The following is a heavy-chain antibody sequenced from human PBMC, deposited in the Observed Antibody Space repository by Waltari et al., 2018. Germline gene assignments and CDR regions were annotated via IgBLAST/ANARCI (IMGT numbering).Heavy chain of an antibody. CDR1: GFTFSSYW. D-gene: IGHD3-10*01. CDR3: ARPKPGEPAFDY. CDR2: IKQDGSEK. Sequence: EVQLVESGGGLVQPGGSLRLSCAASGFTFSSYWMSWVRQAPGKGLAWVANIKQDGSEKDYVDSLKGRFTISRDNAKNSLYLQMNSLRAEDTAVYYCARPKPGEPAFDYWGQGTLVTVSS. J-gene: IGHJ4*02. V-gene: IGHV3-7*01.